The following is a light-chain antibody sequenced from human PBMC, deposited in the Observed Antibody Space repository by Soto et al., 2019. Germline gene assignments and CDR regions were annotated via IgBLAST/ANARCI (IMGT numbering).Light chain of an antibody. Sequence: DIQITQSPSSLSASVGDRVTITFRASQSISSYLNWYQQKPGKAPKLLIYAASSLQSGVPSRFSGSGSGTDFTLTISSLQPEDFATYYCQKSYSTPWKCGQGNKGDIK. CDR2: AAS. V-gene: IGKV1-39*01. CDR1: QSISSY. CDR3: QKSYSTPWK. J-gene: IGKJ1*01.